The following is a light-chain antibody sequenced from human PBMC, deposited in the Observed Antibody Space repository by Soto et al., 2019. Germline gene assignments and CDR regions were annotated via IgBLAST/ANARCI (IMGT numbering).Light chain of an antibody. Sequence: EIVVTQSPGALSLSPGERATLSCRASQTVSDNYLAWYHQKPGQAPRLLIYGASTRATGIPDRFSGSGSGTDFTLTISRLGPEDFAVYYCQQYGGSPRVSFGGGTKV. J-gene: IGKJ4*01. V-gene: IGKV3-20*01. CDR2: GAS. CDR1: QTVSDNY. CDR3: QQYGGSPRVS.